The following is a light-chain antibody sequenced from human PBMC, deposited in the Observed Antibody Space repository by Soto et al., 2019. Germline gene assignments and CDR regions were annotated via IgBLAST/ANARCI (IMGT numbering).Light chain of an antibody. Sequence: DIQMTQSPSTLSASVGDRVTITCRASQSISSWLAWYQQKPGKAPKLLIYKASSLQSGVPSRFSGSGSGTEFTLTISSLQPDDFATYYCQQYYSYSITFGHGTRLEIK. CDR1: QSISSW. V-gene: IGKV1-5*03. CDR2: KAS. J-gene: IGKJ5*01. CDR3: QQYYSYSIT.